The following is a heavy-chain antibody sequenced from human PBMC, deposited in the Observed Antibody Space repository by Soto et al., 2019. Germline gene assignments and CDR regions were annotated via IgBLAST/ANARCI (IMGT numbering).Heavy chain of an antibody. CDR3: ARSPAVDCGGGNCYFYYMDV. CDR2: INAGNDNT. D-gene: IGHD2-15*01. Sequence: QVQLVQSGAEVKKPGASVKVSCKASGYTFTSYAMHWVRQAPGQRLEWMGWINAGNDNTKYSQKFQGRVTITRDTSASTAYMELRSLRSYETAVYYCARSPAVDCGGGNCYFYYMDVWGKGTTVTVSS. V-gene: IGHV1-3*01. CDR1: GYTFTSYA. J-gene: IGHJ6*03.